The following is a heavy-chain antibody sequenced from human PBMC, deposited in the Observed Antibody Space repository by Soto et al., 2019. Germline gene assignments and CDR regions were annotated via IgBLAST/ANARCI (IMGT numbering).Heavy chain of an antibody. D-gene: IGHD5-12*01. CDR3: ANSVRGYSGLEQIHRDV. CDR1: GFTFSSYA. Sequence: GGSLRLSCAASGFTFSSYAMSWVRQAPGKGLEWVSAISGSGGSTYYADSVKGRFTISRDNSKNTLYLQMNSLRAEDTAVYYCANSVRGYSGLEQIHRDVWGQGTTVTVSS. J-gene: IGHJ6*02. V-gene: IGHV3-23*01. CDR2: ISGSGGST.